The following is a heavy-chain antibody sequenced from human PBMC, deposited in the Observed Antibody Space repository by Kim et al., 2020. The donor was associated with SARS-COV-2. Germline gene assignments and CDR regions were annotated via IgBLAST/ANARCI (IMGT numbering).Heavy chain of an antibody. CDR1: GGSISSSSYY. J-gene: IGHJ4*02. D-gene: IGHD2-15*01. CDR2: IYYSGST. CDR3: ASNDRHGNYCSGGSCYYY. V-gene: IGHV4-39*07. Sequence: SETLSLTCTVSGGSISSSSYYWGWIRQPPGKGLEWIGSIYYSGSTYYNPSLKSRVTISVDTSKNQFSLKLSSVTAADTAVYYCASNDRHGNYCSGGSCYYYWGQGTLVTVSS.